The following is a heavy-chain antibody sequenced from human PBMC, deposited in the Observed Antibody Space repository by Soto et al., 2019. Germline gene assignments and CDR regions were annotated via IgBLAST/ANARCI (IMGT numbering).Heavy chain of an antibody. D-gene: IGHD1-26*01. J-gene: IGHJ6*02. V-gene: IGHV1-69*13. CDR2: IIPIYGTA. Sequence: SVRVSCKASGGTFSRFTISCVRQAPVEQLEWMGGIIPIYGTANYAQKFQGRVTITADASTRTAYMELSSLRSEDTAVYYCAKDRRADWESYYYYAMDVWGQGTTVTVSS. CDR3: AKDRRADWESYYYYAMDV. CDR1: GGTFSRFT.